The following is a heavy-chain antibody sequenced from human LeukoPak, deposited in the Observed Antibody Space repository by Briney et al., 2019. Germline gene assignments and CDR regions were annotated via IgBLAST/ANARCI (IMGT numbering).Heavy chain of an antibody. D-gene: IGHD5-24*01. CDR1: GFTVSSNY. V-gene: IGHV3-66*02. J-gene: IGHJ2*01. CDR2: IYSGGSH. CDR3: ARESMASFDL. Sequence: PGGSLRLSCAASGFTVSSNYMSWVGQAPGKGLEWVSVIYSGGSHYYPDSVKGLFTISRDNSKNTLYLQMNSLRAEDTAVYYCARESMASFDLWGRGTLVTVSS.